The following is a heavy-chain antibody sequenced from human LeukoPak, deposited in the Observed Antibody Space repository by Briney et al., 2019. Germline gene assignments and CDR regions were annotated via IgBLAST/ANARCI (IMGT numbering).Heavy chain of an antibody. Sequence: GGSLRLSCAGSGFTFNTYSMNWVRQAPGKGLEWVSSISTSGSYIYYADSVKGRFTISRDNAKNSLYLQMNSLRAEDTAVYYCARGTRDGYYLFDAFDIWGQGTMVTVSS. CDR1: GFTFNTYS. CDR3: ARGTRDGYYLFDAFDI. V-gene: IGHV3-21*01. CDR2: ISTSGSYI. J-gene: IGHJ3*02. D-gene: IGHD5-24*01.